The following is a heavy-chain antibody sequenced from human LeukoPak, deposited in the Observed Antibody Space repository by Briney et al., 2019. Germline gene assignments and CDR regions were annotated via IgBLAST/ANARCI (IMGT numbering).Heavy chain of an antibody. CDR2: INSDGSST. Sequence: GGSLRLSCAASGFTFSSYWMHWVRQAPGKGLVWVSRINSDGSSTSYADSVKGRFTISRDNAKNTLYLQMNSLRAEDTAVYYCARESAVRGVDYYYYYYMDVWGKGTTVTVSS. D-gene: IGHD3-10*01. V-gene: IGHV3-74*01. CDR1: GFTFSSYW. CDR3: ARESAVRGVDYYYYYYMDV. J-gene: IGHJ6*03.